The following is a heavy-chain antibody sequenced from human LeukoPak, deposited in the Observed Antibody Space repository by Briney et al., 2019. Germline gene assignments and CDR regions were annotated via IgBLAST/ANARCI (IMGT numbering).Heavy chain of an antibody. CDR1: RGSSSGYY. CDR2: INRSGST. J-gene: IGHJ6*02. Sequence: PSETLSLTCAVFRGSSSGYYWSWIRQPPGKGLEWIGEINRSGSTNYNPSLKSRVTISVDTSKNQFSLKLTSVTAADAAVYYCARKNFWSTYSPGVYYYGLDVWGQGATVTVSS. V-gene: IGHV4-34*01. D-gene: IGHD3-3*01. CDR3: ARKNFWSTYSPGVYYYGLDV.